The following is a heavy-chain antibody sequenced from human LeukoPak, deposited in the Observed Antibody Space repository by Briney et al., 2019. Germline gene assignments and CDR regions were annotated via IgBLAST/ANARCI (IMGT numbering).Heavy chain of an antibody. J-gene: IGHJ6*02. CDR1: GFTFSSYS. Sequence: SGGSLRLSCAASGFTFSSYSMNWVRQAPGKGLEWVSYISSSSSTIYYADSVKGRFTISRDNAKNSLYLQMNSLRGEDTAVYYCARAVLCYGDYVCYGMDVWGQGTTVTVSS. CDR2: ISSSSSTI. V-gene: IGHV3-48*01. D-gene: IGHD4-17*01. CDR3: ARAVLCYGDYVCYGMDV.